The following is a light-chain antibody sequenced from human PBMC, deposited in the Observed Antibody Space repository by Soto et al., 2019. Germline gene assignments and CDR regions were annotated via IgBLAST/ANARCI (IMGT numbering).Light chain of an antibody. J-gene: IGKJ2*01. CDR2: GAS. CDR1: QSVSSSY. CDR3: QQYGSSPMYT. Sequence: EMVLTQSPGTLSLSPGERATLSCRASQSVSSSYFAWYQQKPGQAPRLLIYGASGRATGIPDRFSGSGSGTDFTLTISRLEPEDFAVYYCQQYGSSPMYTFGQGTKLEIK. V-gene: IGKV3-20*01.